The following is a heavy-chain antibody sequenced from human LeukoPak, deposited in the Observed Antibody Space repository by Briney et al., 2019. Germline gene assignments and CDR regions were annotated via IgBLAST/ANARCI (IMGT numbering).Heavy chain of an antibody. J-gene: IGHJ6*02. CDR2: ISYDGSNK. Sequence: GRSLRLSCAASGFTFSSYGMHGVRQAPGKGLEWVAVISYDGSNKYYADSVKGRFTISRDNSKNTLYLQMNSLRAEDTAVYYCAKDAIDITQGNGMDVWGQGTTVTVSS. CDR1: GFTFSSYG. V-gene: IGHV3-30*18. D-gene: IGHD3-3*01. CDR3: AKDAIDITQGNGMDV.